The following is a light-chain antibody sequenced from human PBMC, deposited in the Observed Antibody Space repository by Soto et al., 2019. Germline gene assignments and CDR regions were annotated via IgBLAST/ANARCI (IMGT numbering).Light chain of an antibody. V-gene: IGLV2-23*01. CDR1: SSDI. Sequence: QSALTQPASVSGSPGQSITISCTGTSSDIVSWYQQHPGKAPKLIIYEGSKRPSGVSNRLSGSKSGNTASLTISGLQTEDEADYYCCSYAGSSTLVFGGGTKLTVL. CDR3: CSYAGSSTLV. CDR2: EGS. J-gene: IGLJ2*01.